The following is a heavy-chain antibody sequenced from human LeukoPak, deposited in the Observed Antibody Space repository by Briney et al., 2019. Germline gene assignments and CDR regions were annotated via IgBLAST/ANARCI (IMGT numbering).Heavy chain of an antibody. CDR3: AKTRRPPWIQLWFDY. D-gene: IGHD5-18*01. CDR1: GFTFSSYA. J-gene: IGHJ4*02. Sequence: GGSLRLSCAASGFTFSSYALAWVRQAPGKGLEWVSAISGSGGSTYYADSAKGRFTISRDNSKNTLYLQMNSLRAEDTAVYYCAKTRRPPWIQLWFDYWGQGTLVTVSS. V-gene: IGHV3-23*01. CDR2: ISGSGGST.